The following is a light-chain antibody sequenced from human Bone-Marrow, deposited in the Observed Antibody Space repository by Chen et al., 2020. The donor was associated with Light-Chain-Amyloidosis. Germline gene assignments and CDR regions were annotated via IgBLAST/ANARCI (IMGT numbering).Light chain of an antibody. V-gene: IGKV3-20*01. Sequence: EIVLTQSPDTISSSPGERATLSCRASQRVRSNYLAWYKQKPGQAPRLLMYGASSRATGIPDRFSGSGSGTDFTLTISRLEPEDFVLYYCQQYGSSPWTFGQGTKVEIK. CDR2: GAS. CDR1: QRVRSNY. J-gene: IGKJ1*01. CDR3: QQYGSSPWT.